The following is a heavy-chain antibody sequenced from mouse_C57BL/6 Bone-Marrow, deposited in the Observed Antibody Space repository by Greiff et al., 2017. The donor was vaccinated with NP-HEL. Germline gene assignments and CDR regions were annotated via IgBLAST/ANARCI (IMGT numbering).Heavy chain of an antibody. CDR3: ARATTVVPAMEY. CDR1: GFTFNDYG. Sequence: EVKLVESGGGLVKPGGSLKLSCAASGFTFNDYGMHWVRQAPEKGLEWVAYISSGSSTIYYADTVKGRFTISRDNDKNTLFLQMTSLRSEDTAMYYCARATTVVPAMEYGGKGPSVTVPS. D-gene: IGHD1-1*01. V-gene: IGHV5-17*01. CDR2: ISSGSSTI. J-gene: IGHJ4*01.